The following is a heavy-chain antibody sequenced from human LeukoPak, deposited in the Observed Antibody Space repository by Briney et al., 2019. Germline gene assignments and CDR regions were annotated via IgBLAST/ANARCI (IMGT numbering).Heavy chain of an antibody. CDR2: IKQDGSEK. D-gene: IGHD3-3*01. J-gene: IGHJ4*02. CDR3: GASVFW. Sequence: GGSLRLSCAVSGFTLRSDWMSWVRQAPGKGLEWVANIKQDGSEKNYVDSVKGRFTISRDNAKNSLYLQMNSLRAEDSAVYYCGASVFWWGQGTLVTVSS. V-gene: IGHV3-7*03. CDR1: GFTLRSDW.